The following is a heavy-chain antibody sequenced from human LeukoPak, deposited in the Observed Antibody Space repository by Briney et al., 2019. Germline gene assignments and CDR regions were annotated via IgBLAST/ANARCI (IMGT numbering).Heavy chain of an antibody. D-gene: IGHD6-19*01. Sequence: GGSLRLSCAASGFTFSSYWMSWVRQAPGKGLEWVANIKQEGSEKYYVDSVKGRFTISRDNAKNSLYLQMNSLRAEDTAVYYCARVKGYSSGWYGAGDYWGQGTLVTVSS. V-gene: IGHV3-7*01. CDR1: GFTFSSYW. CDR2: IKQEGSEK. J-gene: IGHJ4*02. CDR3: ARVKGYSSGWYGAGDY.